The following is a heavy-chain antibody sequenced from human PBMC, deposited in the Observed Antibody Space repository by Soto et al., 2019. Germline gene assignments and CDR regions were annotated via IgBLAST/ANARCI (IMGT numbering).Heavy chain of an antibody. CDR2: IYYSGST. J-gene: IGHJ4*02. CDR3: ARQIGVVGWGSWRGYSSSQGSDY. D-gene: IGHD6-13*01. Sequence: QLQLQESGPGLVKPSETLSLTCTVSGGSISSSSYYWGWIRQPPGKGLEWIGSIYYSGSTYYNPSIKSRVTISVDTSKNQFSLKLSSVSDADTAVYYCARQIGVVGWGSWRGYSSSQGSDYWGQGTLVTVSS. V-gene: IGHV4-39*01. CDR1: GGSISSSSYY.